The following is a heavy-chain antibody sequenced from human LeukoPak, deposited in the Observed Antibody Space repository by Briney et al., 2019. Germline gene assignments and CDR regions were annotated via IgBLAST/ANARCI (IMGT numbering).Heavy chain of an antibody. CDR3: ARGGETGYSSGWYRGYNYFDY. J-gene: IGHJ4*02. Sequence: SETLSLTCAVSGGSIFSSNWWSWVRQPPGKGLEWIGQIFHSGSTSYSPSLKSRVTISVDKSKNQFSLKLTSVTAADTAVYYCARGGETGYSSGWYRGYNYFDYWGQGTLVTVSS. D-gene: IGHD6-19*01. V-gene: IGHV4-4*02. CDR2: IFHSGST. CDR1: GGSIFSSNW.